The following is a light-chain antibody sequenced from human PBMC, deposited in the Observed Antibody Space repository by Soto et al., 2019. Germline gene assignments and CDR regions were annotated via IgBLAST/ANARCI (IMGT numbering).Light chain of an antibody. CDR2: AAS. CDR1: QGVSSD. J-gene: IGKJ5*01. V-gene: IGKV1-9*01. CDR3: QQLNSYPIT. Sequence: DIQLTQSPSFLSASVGDRVTITCRASQGVSSDLAWYQQKPGKAPKLLIYAASTLQSGVPSRFSGSGSGTEFTLTISSLQPEDFATYYCQQLNSYPITFGQGTRLEIK.